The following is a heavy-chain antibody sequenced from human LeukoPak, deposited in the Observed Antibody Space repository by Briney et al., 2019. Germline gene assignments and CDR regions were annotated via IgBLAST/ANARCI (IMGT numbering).Heavy chain of an antibody. D-gene: IGHD4-23*01. J-gene: IGHJ2*01. CDR1: GYSISSGYY. CDR2: IYHSGST. V-gene: IGHV4-38-2*02. Sequence: PSETLSLTCTVSGYSISSGYYWGWIRQPPGKGLEWIGSIYHSGSTYYNPSLKSRVTISVDTSKNQFSLKLSSVTAADTAVYYCARERGNSEWYFDLWGRGTLVTVSS. CDR3: ARERGNSEWYFDL.